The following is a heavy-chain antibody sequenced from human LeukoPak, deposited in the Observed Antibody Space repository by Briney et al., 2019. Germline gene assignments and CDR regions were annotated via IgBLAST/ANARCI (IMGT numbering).Heavy chain of an antibody. V-gene: IGHV5-10-1*01. D-gene: IGHD3-3*01. CDR2: IDPSDSYT. Sequence: GESLQISCKCSGYSFTSYWISWVRQMPGKGLEWMGRIDPSDSYTNHSPSFQGHVTISADKSISTAYLQWSSLKASDTAMYYCARYDTIFGATDYWGQGTLVTVSS. J-gene: IGHJ4*02. CDR3: ARYDTIFGATDY. CDR1: GYSFTSYW.